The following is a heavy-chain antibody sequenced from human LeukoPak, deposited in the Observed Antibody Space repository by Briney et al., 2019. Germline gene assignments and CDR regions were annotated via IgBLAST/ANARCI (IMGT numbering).Heavy chain of an antibody. CDR2: IKQDGSEI. J-gene: IGHJ4*02. CDR3: ARAGPGYSGYDAYYFDY. V-gene: IGHV3-7*01. Sequence: GGPLRLSCAASGFTFSSYWMSWVRQAPGKGLEWVANIKQDGSEIYYVDSVKGRFTISRDNAKNSLYLQMNSLRAEDTAVYYCARAGPGYSGYDAYYFDYWGQGTLVTVSS. CDR1: GFTFSSYW. D-gene: IGHD5-12*01.